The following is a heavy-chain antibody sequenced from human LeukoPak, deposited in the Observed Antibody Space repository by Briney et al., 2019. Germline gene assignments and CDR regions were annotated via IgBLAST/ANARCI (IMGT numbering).Heavy chain of an antibody. Sequence: SGGSLRLSCAASGVTVSSTYMSWVRQAPGKGLEWVSVLYSGGTTYYADSVKGRFTISRDNSKNTLYLQMNSLRAEDTAVYYCARDSNYDYWGQGTLVTVSS. V-gene: IGHV3-66*02. D-gene: IGHD6-13*01. CDR1: GVTVSSTY. J-gene: IGHJ4*02. CDR2: LYSGGTT. CDR3: ARDSNYDY.